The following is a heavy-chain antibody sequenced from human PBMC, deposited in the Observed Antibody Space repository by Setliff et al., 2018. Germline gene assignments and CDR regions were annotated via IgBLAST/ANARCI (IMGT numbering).Heavy chain of an antibody. Sequence: PSETLSLTCTVSGGSISSGIYYWSWIRQPAGKGLEWIGHIYTSGSTNYNPSLKSRVTISVDPSKNQFSLRLSSVTAADTAVYYCARAGPYYDSWSGYYRTMDVWGKGTTVTVSS. CDR2: IYTSGST. CDR3: ARAGPYYDSWSGYYRTMDV. J-gene: IGHJ6*03. V-gene: IGHV4-61*09. D-gene: IGHD3-3*01. CDR1: GGSISSGIYY.